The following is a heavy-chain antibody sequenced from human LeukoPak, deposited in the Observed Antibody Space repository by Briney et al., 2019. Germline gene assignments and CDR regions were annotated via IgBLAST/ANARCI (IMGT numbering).Heavy chain of an antibody. CDR3: TRYDSSRFDH. Sequence: GGSLRLSCAASGFTFSSYGMHWVRQAPGKGLEWGAVISYDGSDKYYADSVKGRFTISRDNSRNTMDLQINSLVEDTAVYHCTRYDSSRFDHWGQGTLVIVSS. CDR2: ISYDGSDK. CDR1: GFTFSSYG. V-gene: IGHV3-30*03. D-gene: IGHD3-3*01. J-gene: IGHJ5*02.